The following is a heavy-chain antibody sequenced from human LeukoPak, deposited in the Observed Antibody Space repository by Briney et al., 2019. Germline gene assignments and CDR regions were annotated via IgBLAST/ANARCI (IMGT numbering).Heavy chain of an antibody. CDR3: ASLHGYNWYYFDY. D-gene: IGHD5-24*01. CDR1: GSFISCYY. V-gene: IGHV4-59*13. CDR2: NYYSGST. Sequence: SETLSLTCTVSGSFISCYYWRWIRQPPGKVLEWIGYNYYSGSTNYNPSLKSRVTISVDTSKNQFSLKLSSVTAADTAVYYCASLHGYNWYYFDYWGQGTLVTVSS. J-gene: IGHJ4*02.